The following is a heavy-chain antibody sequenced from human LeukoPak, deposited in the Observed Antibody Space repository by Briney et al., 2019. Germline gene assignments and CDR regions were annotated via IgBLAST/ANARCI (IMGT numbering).Heavy chain of an antibody. CDR2: ISGYNGNT. CDR1: GYTFTSYG. Sequence: ASVKVSCKASGYTFTSYGISWVRQAPGQGLEWMGWISGYNGNTNYAQKPQGRVTMTTATSTSTVYMELRSLRSDDTAVYYCAREEVRRAVAGYFDNWGQGTLVTVSS. J-gene: IGHJ4*02. V-gene: IGHV1-18*01. CDR3: AREEVRRAVAGYFDN. D-gene: IGHD6-19*01.